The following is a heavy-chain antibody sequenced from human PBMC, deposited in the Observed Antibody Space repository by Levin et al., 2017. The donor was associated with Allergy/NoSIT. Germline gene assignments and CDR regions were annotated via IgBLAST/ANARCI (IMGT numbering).Heavy chain of an antibody. CDR1: GFTFSSYA. J-gene: IGHJ4*02. CDR2: ISGSGGST. V-gene: IGHV3-23*01. Sequence: GGSLRLSCAASGFTFSSYAMSWVRQAPGKGLEWVSAISGSGGSTYYADSVKGRFTISRDNSKNTLYLQMNSLRAEDTAVYYCAKLTDYYDSSGYFDYWGQGTLVTVSS. CDR3: AKLTDYYDSSGYFDY. D-gene: IGHD3-22*01.